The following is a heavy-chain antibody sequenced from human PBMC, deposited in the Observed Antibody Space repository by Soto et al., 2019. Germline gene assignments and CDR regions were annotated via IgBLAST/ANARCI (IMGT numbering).Heavy chain of an antibody. D-gene: IGHD6-25*01. J-gene: IGHJ4*02. CDR2: SRNKANSYTT. Sequence: EVQLVESGGGLVRPGGSLRLSCAASGFTFSDHYVDWVRQAPGKGLEWVGRSRNKANSYTTEYSASVKGRFTISRDDAKNSLYLQMNSLKTEDTAMYYCTRAQPATLFDHWGQGTLVTVSS. CDR1: GFTFSDHY. V-gene: IGHV3-72*01. CDR3: TRAQPATLFDH.